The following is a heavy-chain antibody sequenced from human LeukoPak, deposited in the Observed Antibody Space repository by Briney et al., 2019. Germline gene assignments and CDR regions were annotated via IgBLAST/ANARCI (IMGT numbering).Heavy chain of an antibody. CDR2: IYYSGST. CDR3: ARAHDYYDSSGYYPFDY. J-gene: IGHJ4*02. CDR1: GGSISSYY. Sequence: SETLSLICTVSGGSISSYYWSWIRQPPGKGLEWIGYIYYSGSTNYNPSLKSRVTISVDTSKNQFSLKLSSVTAADTAVYYCARAHDYYDSSGYYPFDYWGQGTLVTVSS. V-gene: IGHV4-59*01. D-gene: IGHD3-22*01.